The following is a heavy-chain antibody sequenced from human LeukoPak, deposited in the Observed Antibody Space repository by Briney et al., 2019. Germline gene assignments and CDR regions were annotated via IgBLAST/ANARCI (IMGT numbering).Heavy chain of an antibody. CDR3: ARVSSGWYSFDY. CDR2: LNQDGSDK. V-gene: IGHV3-7*04. J-gene: IGHJ4*02. CDR1: GFTFSSYW. D-gene: IGHD6-19*01. Sequence: PGGSLRLSCAASGFTFSSYWMTWVRQAPGMGLEWVGNLNQDGSDKYYVDSVKGRFTISRDNTKNSLYLQMNSLRAEDTAVYYCARVSSGWYSFDYWGQGTLVTVSS.